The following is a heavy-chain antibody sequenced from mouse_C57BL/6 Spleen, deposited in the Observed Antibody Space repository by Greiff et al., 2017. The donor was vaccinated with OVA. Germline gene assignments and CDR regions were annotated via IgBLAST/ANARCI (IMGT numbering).Heavy chain of an antibody. V-gene: IGHV1-50*01. Sequence: QVQLQQPGAELVKPGASVKLSCKASGYTFTSYWMQWVKQRPGQGLEWIGEIDPSDSYTNYNQKFKGKATLTVETSSSTAYMQLSSLTSEDSAVYYCARRPGHYYAMDYWGQGTSVTVSS. CDR2: IDPSDSYT. J-gene: IGHJ4*01. CDR1: GYTFTSYW. CDR3: ARRPGHYYAMDY.